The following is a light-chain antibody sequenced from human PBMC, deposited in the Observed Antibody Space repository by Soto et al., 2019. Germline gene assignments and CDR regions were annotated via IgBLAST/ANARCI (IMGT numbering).Light chain of an antibody. CDR3: QQYNNWPPIT. J-gene: IGKJ5*01. CDR2: VAS. CDR1: QSVSNN. Sequence: EIVMTQSPASLFVSPEERATLSCRASQSVSNNLAWYQQKPGQPPRLLVYVASTRATGIPARFSGSGSGTEFTLTISSLQSEDFAVYYCQQYNNWPPITFGQGTRLEIK. V-gene: IGKV3-15*01.